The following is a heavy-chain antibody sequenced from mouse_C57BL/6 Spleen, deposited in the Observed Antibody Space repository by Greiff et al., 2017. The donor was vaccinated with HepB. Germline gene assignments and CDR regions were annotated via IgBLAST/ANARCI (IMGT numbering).Heavy chain of an antibody. V-gene: IGHV5-4*03. Sequence: DVKLVESGGGLVKPGGSLKLSCAASGFTFSSYAMSWVRQTPEKRLEWVATISDGGSYTYYPDNVKGRFTISRDNAKNNLYLQMSHLKSEDTAMYYCARAGDGSSPSYAMDYWGQGTSVTVSS. J-gene: IGHJ4*01. CDR3: ARAGDGSSPSYAMDY. CDR1: GFTFSSYA. D-gene: IGHD1-1*01. CDR2: ISDGGSYT.